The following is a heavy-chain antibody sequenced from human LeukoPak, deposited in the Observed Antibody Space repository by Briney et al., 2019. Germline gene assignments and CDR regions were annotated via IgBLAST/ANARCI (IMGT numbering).Heavy chain of an antibody. J-gene: IGHJ4*02. Sequence: PGGSLRLSCAASGFTFRSYTMNWVRQAPGKGLEWVSSTSSSSSYKDYADSVKGRFTVSRDNAKNSLYLQMNSLRAEDTAVYYCAPALGYYSGGPSYDAYFDYWGQGTLVTVSS. D-gene: IGHD2-15*01. CDR3: APALGYYSGGPSYDAYFDY. CDR2: TSSSSSYK. CDR1: GFTFRSYT. V-gene: IGHV3-21*01.